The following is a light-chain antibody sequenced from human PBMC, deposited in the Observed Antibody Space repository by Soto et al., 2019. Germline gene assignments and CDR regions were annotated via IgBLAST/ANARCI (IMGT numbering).Light chain of an antibody. CDR2: DAS. CDR3: QQYGASPFT. V-gene: IGKV3-20*01. Sequence: EFVLTQSPGTLSLSPGERATLSCRASQTVRNNYLAWYQQKPGQAPRLLIYDASSRATGIPDRFSGGGSGTDFTLTISRLEPEDFAVYYCQQYGASPFTFGPGTRVEI. J-gene: IGKJ3*01. CDR1: QTVRNNY.